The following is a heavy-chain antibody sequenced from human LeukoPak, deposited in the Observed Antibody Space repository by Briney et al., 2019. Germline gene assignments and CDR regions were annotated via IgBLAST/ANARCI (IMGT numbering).Heavy chain of an antibody. CDR3: AKAGRWLYPGAFDI. D-gene: IGHD5-24*01. Sequence: GGSLRLSCAASGFTFSSYAMSWVRQAPGKGLEWVAVISYDGSNKYYADSVKGRFTISRDNSKNTLYLQMNSLRAEDTAVYYCAKAGRWLYPGAFDIWGQGTMVTVSS. CDR1: GFTFSSYA. J-gene: IGHJ3*02. V-gene: IGHV3-30*18. CDR2: ISYDGSNK.